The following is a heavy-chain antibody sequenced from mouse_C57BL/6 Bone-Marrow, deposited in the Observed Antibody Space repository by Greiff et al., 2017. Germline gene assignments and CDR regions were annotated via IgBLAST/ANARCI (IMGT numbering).Heavy chain of an antibody. CDR1: GYTFTSYW. D-gene: IGHD2-3*01. V-gene: IGHV1-69*01. J-gene: IGHJ2*01. Sequence: QVQLQQPGAELVMPGASVKLSCKASGYTFTSYWMNWVKQRPGQGLEWIGEIDPSDSYTNYNQKFKGKSTLTVDKSSSTAYMQLSSLTSEDSAVYYCAREDDDYYTDDWGQGTTLTVSS. CDR3: AREDDDYYTDD. CDR2: IDPSDSYT.